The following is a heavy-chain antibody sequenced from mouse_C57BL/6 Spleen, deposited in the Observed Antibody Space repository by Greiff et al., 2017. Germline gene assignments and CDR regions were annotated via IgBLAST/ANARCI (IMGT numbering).Heavy chain of an antibody. D-gene: IGHD4-1*02. CDR3: SPQLGEDY. CDR1: GYTFTSYW. V-gene: IGHV1-7*01. Sequence: QVQLKQSGAELAKPGASVKLSCTASGYTFTSYWMHWVNQRPGQGLEWLGYINPSSGYTKYNQKFKDKATLTADKSSSTADMQLSSLTYEGSAVYYCSPQLGEDYWGQGTSLTVSS. J-gene: IGHJ2*02. CDR2: INPSSGYT.